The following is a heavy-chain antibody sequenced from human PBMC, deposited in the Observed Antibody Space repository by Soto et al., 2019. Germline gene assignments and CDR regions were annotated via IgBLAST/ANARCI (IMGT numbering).Heavy chain of an antibody. D-gene: IGHD3-10*01. J-gene: IGHJ6*02. V-gene: IGHV3-7*01. CDR1: GFTLSTYW. Sequence: PGGSLRLSCAVSGFTLSTYWMNWVRQAPGKGLEWVANIKQDGSKKNYVDSVKGRFTISRDNAKNSLYLQMNSLRDDDTAVYYCARAYGSGGGYYYGMDVWGQGTTVTV. CDR3: ARAYGSGGGYYYGMDV. CDR2: IKQDGSKK.